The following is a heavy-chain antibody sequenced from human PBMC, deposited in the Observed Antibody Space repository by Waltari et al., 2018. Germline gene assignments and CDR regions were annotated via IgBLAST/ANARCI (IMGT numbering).Heavy chain of an antibody. CDR1: GFTSVTHA. Sequence: EVQLLESGGGLVQPGGSLRLSCQASGFTSVTHAINWVRQAPGKGLEWVSSISVSDATYYADSVKGRFTISRDYSDNPVYLQMDSLRADDTAVYFCAKPFYNWDDPLHSWGQGTPVTVSS. V-gene: IGHV3-23*01. CDR3: AKPFYNWDDPLHS. CDR2: ISVSDAT. J-gene: IGHJ1*01. D-gene: IGHD1-20*01.